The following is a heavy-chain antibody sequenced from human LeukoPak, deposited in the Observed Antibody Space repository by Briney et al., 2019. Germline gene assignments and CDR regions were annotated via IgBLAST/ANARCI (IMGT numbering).Heavy chain of an antibody. CDR2: ISHDGSDE. CDR1: GFTFINYG. D-gene: IGHD4-17*01. J-gene: IGHJ4*02. V-gene: IGHV3-30*18. CDR3: ANDYGANFDS. Sequence: GGSLRLSCAASGFTFINYGMHWVGQAPGKGLEWVAVISHDGSDEYYADSVKGRFTISRDNSKSTLYLQMNSLRLEDTAVYYCANDYGANFDSWGQGTLVTVSS.